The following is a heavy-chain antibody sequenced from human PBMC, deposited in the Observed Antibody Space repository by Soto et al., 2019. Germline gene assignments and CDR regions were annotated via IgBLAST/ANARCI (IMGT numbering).Heavy chain of an antibody. CDR1: EFTFSGRS. CDR3: ARGWFGPDV. CDR2: IDTVGTDS. V-gene: IGHV3-74*01. J-gene: IGHJ6*03. Sequence: EVQLVESGGGLVQPGGSLRLSCAASEFTFSGRSVHWVRQAPGKGLVWVSGIDTVGTDSTYADSVKGRFTSSRDNAKNSVYLQMNSLRVEDTAVYCCARGWFGPDVWGKGTTVTVSS. D-gene: IGHD3-10*01.